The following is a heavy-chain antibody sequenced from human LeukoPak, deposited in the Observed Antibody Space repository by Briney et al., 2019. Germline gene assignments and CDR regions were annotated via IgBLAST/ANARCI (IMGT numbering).Heavy chain of an antibody. D-gene: IGHD3-10*01. J-gene: IGHJ4*02. CDR3: ARGQGYYYGSGSHNLFDY. V-gene: IGHV4-34*01. CDR2: ISHSGST. CDR1: GGSFSGYY. Sequence: SETLSLTCAVYGGSFSGYYWSWIRQPPGKGLEWIGEISHSGSTNYNPSLKSRVTISVDTSKNQFSLKLSSVTAADTAVYYCARGQGYYYGSGSHNLFDYWGQGTLVTVSS.